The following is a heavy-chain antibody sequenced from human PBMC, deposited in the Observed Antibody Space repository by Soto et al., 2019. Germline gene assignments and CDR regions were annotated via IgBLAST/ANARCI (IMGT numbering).Heavy chain of an antibody. CDR3: ATDSGGPPLNRFAS. Sequence: SETLSLTCTVSGGPLREFGHFWTWIRQRPGRGLEWIGYSTYTGVTYYSPSLQSRISISVDTSKNQFSLTLNSVTAADTAVYYCATDSGGPPLNRFASWGHGTLVTVSS. D-gene: IGHD3-16*01. CDR1: GGPLREFGHF. V-gene: IGHV4-31*03. CDR2: STYTGVT. J-gene: IGHJ5*01.